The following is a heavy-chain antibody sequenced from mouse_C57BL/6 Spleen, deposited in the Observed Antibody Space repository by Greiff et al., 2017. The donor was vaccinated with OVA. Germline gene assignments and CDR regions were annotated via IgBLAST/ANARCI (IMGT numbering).Heavy chain of an antibody. Sequence: QVQLQQPGAELVKPGASVKMSCKASGYTFTSYWITWVKQRPGQGLEWIGDIYPGSGSTNYNEKFKSKATLTVDTSSSTAYMQLSSLTSEDCAVYYCARDVEYDDAMDYWGQGTSVTVSS. CDR2: IYPGSGST. D-gene: IGHD2-14*01. V-gene: IGHV1-55*01. J-gene: IGHJ4*01. CDR1: GYTFTSYW. CDR3: ARDVEYDDAMDY.